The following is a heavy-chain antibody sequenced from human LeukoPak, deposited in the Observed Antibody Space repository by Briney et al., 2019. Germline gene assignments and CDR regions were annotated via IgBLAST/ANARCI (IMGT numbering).Heavy chain of an antibody. J-gene: IGHJ4*02. D-gene: IGHD4-11*01. V-gene: IGHV4-39*01. Sequence: SVTLSLTCTVSGGSISSSSYYWGWIRQPPGKGLEWIGSIYYSGSTYYNPSLKSRVTISVDTSKNQFSLKLSSVTAADTAVYYCARQSYSNYVGFDYWGQGTLVTVSS. CDR2: IYYSGST. CDR3: ARQSYSNYVGFDY. CDR1: GGSISSSSYY.